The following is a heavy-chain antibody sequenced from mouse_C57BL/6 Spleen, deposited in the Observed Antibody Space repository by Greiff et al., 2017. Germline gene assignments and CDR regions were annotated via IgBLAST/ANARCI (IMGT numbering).Heavy chain of an antibody. CDR2: IDPETGGT. CDR3: TRGHNSRGYFDV. J-gene: IGHJ1*03. Sequence: QVQLQQSGAELVRPGASVTLSCKASGYTFTDYEMHWVKQTPVHGLEWIGAIDPETGGTAYNQKFKGKAILTAAKSSSTAYMELRSLTSEDSAVYYCTRGHNSRGYFDVWGTGTTVTVSS. CDR1: GYTFTDYE. V-gene: IGHV1-15*01.